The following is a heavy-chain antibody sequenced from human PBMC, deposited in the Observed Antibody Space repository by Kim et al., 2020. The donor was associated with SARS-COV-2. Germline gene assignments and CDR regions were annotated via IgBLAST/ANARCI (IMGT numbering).Heavy chain of an antibody. CDR2: IKSDGSTT. CDR1: GFTLSAYL. D-gene: IGHD2-8*01. Sequence: GGSLRLSCAASGFTLSAYLMHWVRQIPGKGLVWVSRIKSDGSTTSYADSVKGRFTISRDNAKNTLYLQMNSLRVEDTAVYYCARGGYCTSGVCDRPWYFDLWGRGTLVTVSS. CDR3: ARGGYCTSGVCDRPWYFDL. V-gene: IGHV3-74*03. J-gene: IGHJ2*01.